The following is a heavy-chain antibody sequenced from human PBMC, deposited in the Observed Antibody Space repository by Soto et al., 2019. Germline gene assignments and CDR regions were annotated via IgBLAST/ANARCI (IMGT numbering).Heavy chain of an antibody. J-gene: IGHJ6*02. V-gene: IGHV3-33*01. D-gene: IGHD3-10*01. CDR3: AMYYYGSGSYSPDSYYYYGMDV. Sequence: GGSLRLSCAASGLTFSIYGMHWVRQAPGKGLEWVAVIWNDGINKYYADSVKGRVTISRDNSKNTLYLQMNSLRAEDTAVYYCAMYYYGSGSYSPDSYYYYGMDVWGQGTTVTVSS. CDR2: IWNDGINK. CDR1: GLTFSIYG.